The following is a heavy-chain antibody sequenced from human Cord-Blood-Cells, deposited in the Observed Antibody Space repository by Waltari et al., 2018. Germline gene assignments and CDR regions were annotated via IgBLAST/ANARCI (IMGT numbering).Heavy chain of an antibody. CDR3: ATRYNWNYGDAFDI. J-gene: IGHJ3*02. V-gene: IGHV1-69*01. D-gene: IGHD1-7*01. CDR1: GGTFSSYA. Sequence: QVQLVQSGAEVKKPGSSVKVSCKASGGTFSSYAIRWVRQAPGQGLEWMGGIIPIVGTANYAQKFQGRVTITADESTSTAYMELSSLRSEDTAVYYCATRYNWNYGDAFDIWGQGTMVTVSS. CDR2: IIPIVGTA.